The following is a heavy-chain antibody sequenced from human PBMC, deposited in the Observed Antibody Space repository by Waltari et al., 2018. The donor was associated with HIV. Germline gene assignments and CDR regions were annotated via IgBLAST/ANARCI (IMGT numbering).Heavy chain of an antibody. CDR1: GPDFGSDG. CDR2: MSYDGMKK. J-gene: IGHJ4*02. CDR3: ARDSSQVHWFGESLAL. D-gene: IGHD3-10*01. Sequence: QVQLVESGGGVVQPGDVLRLSCAASGPDFGSDGMHWVRQAPGKGLEWLAAMSYDGMKKYYGDSLRGRLTISRDNSKKTLYLQMNTLRPEDTAIYFCARDSSQVHWFGESLALWGQGTLVIVSS. V-gene: IGHV3-30*03.